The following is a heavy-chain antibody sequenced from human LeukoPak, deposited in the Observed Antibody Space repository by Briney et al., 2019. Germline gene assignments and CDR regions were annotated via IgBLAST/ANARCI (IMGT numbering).Heavy chain of an antibody. Sequence: GASVKVSCKASGYIFTGYYMHWVRQAPGQGLEWMGWINPNSGGTNYAQKFQGRVTMTRDTSISTAYMELSRLRSDDTAVYYCARDRGLDIAAAGKFRHYYYYMDVWGKGTTVTVSS. V-gene: IGHV1-2*02. J-gene: IGHJ6*03. CDR1: GYIFTGYY. CDR3: ARDRGLDIAAAGKFRHYYYYMDV. CDR2: INPNSGGT. D-gene: IGHD6-13*01.